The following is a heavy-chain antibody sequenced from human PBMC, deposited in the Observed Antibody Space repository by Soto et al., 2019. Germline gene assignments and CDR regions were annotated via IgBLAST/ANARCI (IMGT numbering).Heavy chain of an antibody. D-gene: IGHD3-10*01. V-gene: IGHV3-30*04. CDR2: ISRDGTNK. Sequence: TVGSLRLSCAASGFTFSRYAIHWVRQAPGKGLEWVAVISRDGTNKYYVDSVKGRFTISRDNSRNTLYLQMNSLRHEDAAVYYCARSRSGAVADSFDFWGQGTLVTVSS. J-gene: IGHJ4*02. CDR1: GFTFSRYA. CDR3: ARSRSGAVADSFDF.